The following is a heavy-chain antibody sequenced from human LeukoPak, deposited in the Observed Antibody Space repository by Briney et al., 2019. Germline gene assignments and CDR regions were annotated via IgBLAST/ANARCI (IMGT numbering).Heavy chain of an antibody. CDR3: ARDIRIVGATLYFDY. CDR2: MHSSGST. CDR1: GGSISSYY. J-gene: IGHJ4*02. V-gene: IGHV4-59*01. Sequence: SETLSLTCTVSGGSISSYYWNWIRQPPGKGLEWIGCMHSSGSTTYNLSLKSRLTMSIDTSKNQLSLKMRSVTTADTAVYYCARDIRIVGATLYFDYWGQGTLVTVSS. D-gene: IGHD1-26*01.